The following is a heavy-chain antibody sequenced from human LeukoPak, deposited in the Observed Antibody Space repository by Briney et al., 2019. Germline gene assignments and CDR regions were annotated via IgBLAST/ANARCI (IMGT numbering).Heavy chain of an antibody. Sequence: GGSLRLSCAASGFTFSGYWMSWVRQASGKGLEWVASIKQDGSEIHYVDSVKGRFTIFRDNAKNSLYLQMNSLRAEDTAVYYCARRRGSYSVDYWGQGTLVTVSS. CDR3: ARRRGSYSVDY. CDR1: GFTFSGYW. V-gene: IGHV3-7*01. CDR2: IKQDGSEI. J-gene: IGHJ4*02. D-gene: IGHD1-26*01.